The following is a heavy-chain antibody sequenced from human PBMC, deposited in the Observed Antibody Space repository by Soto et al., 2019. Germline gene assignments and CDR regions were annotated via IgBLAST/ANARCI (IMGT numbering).Heavy chain of an antibody. CDR1: GFTFSSYA. V-gene: IGHV3-30-3*01. CDR3: ARETRGPFDY. Sequence: GGSLRLSCAASGFTFSSYAMHWARQAPGKGLEWVAVISYDGSNKYYADSVKGRFTISRDNPKNTLYLQMNSLRAEDTAVYYCARETRGPFDYWGQGTLVTVSS. CDR2: ISYDGSNK. J-gene: IGHJ4*02.